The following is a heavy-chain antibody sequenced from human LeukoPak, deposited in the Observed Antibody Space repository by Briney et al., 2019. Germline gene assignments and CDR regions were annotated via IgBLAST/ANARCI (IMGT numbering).Heavy chain of an antibody. D-gene: IGHD6-25*01. V-gene: IGHV3-21*01. Sequence: PGGSLRLSCAASGFTFRTYAMNWVRQAPGKGLEWVSSISSSTYYIYYADSVKGRFTLSRDNAKNSLYLQMNSLRADDSAVYYCVRIRAAAAEGAFDIWGQGTMVTVS. CDR2: ISSSTYYI. J-gene: IGHJ3*02. CDR3: VRIRAAAAEGAFDI. CDR1: GFTFRTYA.